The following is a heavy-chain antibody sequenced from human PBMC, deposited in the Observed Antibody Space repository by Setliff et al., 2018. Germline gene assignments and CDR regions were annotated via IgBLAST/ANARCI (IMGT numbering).Heavy chain of an antibody. J-gene: IGHJ4*02. Sequence: GGSLRLSCAASGFSSSSYAIHWVRQAPGKGLEWLTVISSDAMIKLYADSVKGRFTVSRDNSNNTVYLHLSSPRPEDTAVYYCARVSGYDTTGYSLLCWGQGTLVTVSS. V-gene: IGHV3-30*03. D-gene: IGHD3-22*01. CDR1: GFSSSSYA. CDR3: ARVSGYDTTGYSLLC. CDR2: ISSDAMIK.